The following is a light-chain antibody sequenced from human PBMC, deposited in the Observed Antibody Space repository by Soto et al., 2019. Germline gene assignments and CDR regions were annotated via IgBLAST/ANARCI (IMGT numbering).Light chain of an antibody. CDR1: QSISSY. Sequence: EIVLTQSPATLSLSPGERATLSCRASQSISSYLAWYQQKPDQAPRLLIYDACNRATGIPARFSGSGSGTDFTLTISSLEPEDFAVYYCHQRSTWPFTFGPGTKVDIK. CDR2: DAC. V-gene: IGKV3-11*01. CDR3: HQRSTWPFT. J-gene: IGKJ3*01.